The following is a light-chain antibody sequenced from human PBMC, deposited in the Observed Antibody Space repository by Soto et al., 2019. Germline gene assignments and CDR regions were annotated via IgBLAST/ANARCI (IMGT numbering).Light chain of an antibody. CDR1: QFVSSR. CDR2: DTS. J-gene: IGKJ5*01. CDR3: QQYNNWPLT. Sequence: DIVVTQSRATLSASPCEGVNLSGSASQFVSSRLAWYQRSHGQVPRLLIYDTSTSAPGISARFSGSGSGTEFTLTISSLQSEDFAVYYCQQYNNWPLTFGQGTRLRL. V-gene: IGKV3-15*01.